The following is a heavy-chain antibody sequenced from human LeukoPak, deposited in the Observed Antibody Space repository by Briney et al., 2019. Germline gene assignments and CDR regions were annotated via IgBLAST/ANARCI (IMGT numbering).Heavy chain of an antibody. CDR3: ARDPGDAFDI. Sequence: LAGGSLRLSCAASGFTFSSYAMHWIRQAPGKGLEWISCISSSGGYIIYYADSVKGRFTISRDDAKNSLYLQMNSLRAEDTAVYYCARDPGDAFDIWGQGTTVTVSS. CDR1: GFTFSSYA. J-gene: IGHJ3*02. CDR2: ISSSGGYII. V-gene: IGHV3-48*03.